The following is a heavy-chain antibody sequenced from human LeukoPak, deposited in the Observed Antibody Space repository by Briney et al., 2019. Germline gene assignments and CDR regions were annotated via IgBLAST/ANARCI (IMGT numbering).Heavy chain of an antibody. D-gene: IGHD3-22*01. CDR2: IIPIFGTA. V-gene: IGHV1-69*13. CDR3: ARGLRGYYDGSGYQR. Sequence: ASVKVSCKASGGTFSSYAISWVRQAPGQGLEWMGGIIPIFGTANYAQKLQGRVTITADESTSTAYMELSSLRSEDTAVYYCARGLRGYYDGSGYQRWGQGTLVTVSS. CDR1: GGTFSSYA. J-gene: IGHJ4*02.